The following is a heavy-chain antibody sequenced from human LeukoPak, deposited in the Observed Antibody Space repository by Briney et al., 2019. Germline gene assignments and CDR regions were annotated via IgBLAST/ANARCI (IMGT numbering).Heavy chain of an antibody. D-gene: IGHD3-22*01. CDR3: AKGYYYDSSGTLDYYYYYMDV. Sequence: GGSLRLSCAASGFTVSSNYMSWVRQAPGKGLEWVSVIYSGGSTYYADSVKGRFTISRDNSKNTLYLQMNSLRAEDTAVYYCAKGYYYDSSGTLDYYYYYMDVWGKGTTVTVSS. V-gene: IGHV3-53*01. CDR2: IYSGGST. J-gene: IGHJ6*03. CDR1: GFTVSSNY.